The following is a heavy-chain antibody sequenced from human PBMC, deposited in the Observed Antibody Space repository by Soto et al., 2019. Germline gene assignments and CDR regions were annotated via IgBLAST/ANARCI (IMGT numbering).Heavy chain of an antibody. J-gene: IGHJ4*02. Sequence: EVYLLESGGVLVQPGGSLRLSCAASGFTFSDYAMTWVRQAPGKGLEWVSTSSGGGGGTFYTDSVKGRFTISRDNSSNTLYRQRNRLRAEYTAVYDCAKDRDYVAGHFDYWGQGTLVTVSS. CDR3: AKDRDYVAGHFDY. CDR2: SSGGGGGT. CDR1: GFTFSDYA. V-gene: IGHV3-23*01. D-gene: IGHD3-16*01.